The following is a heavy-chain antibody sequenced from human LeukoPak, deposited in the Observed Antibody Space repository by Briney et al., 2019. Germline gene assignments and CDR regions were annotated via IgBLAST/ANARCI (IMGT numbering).Heavy chain of an antibody. CDR1: GFTFSSYA. D-gene: IGHD6-13*01. J-gene: IGHJ4*02. V-gene: IGHV3-23*01. Sequence: PGGSLRLSCAASGFTFSSYAMSWVRQAPGKGLEWVSAISGSGGSTYYADSVKGRFTISRDNSKNTLYLQMNSLRAEDTAVYYCARVLRGSRYSSSLNYFDYWGQGTLVTVSS. CDR3: ARVLRGSRYSSSLNYFDY. CDR2: ISGSGGST.